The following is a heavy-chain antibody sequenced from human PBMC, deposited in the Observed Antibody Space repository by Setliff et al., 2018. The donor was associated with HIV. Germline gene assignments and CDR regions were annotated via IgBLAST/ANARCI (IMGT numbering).Heavy chain of an antibody. V-gene: IGHV1-2*06. D-gene: IGHD3-10*01. J-gene: IGHJ5*02. CDR2: INPHSGVT. CDR1: GYSITGYW. Sequence: ASVKVSCKASGYSITGYWMHWVRQAPGQGLEWMGRINPHSGVTNYAQKFQGRVTMTRDTSIATAYMDLSRLTSDDTAVYYCAKDSDFGGTTNWFDPWGQGTLVTVSS. CDR3: AKDSDFGGTTNWFDP.